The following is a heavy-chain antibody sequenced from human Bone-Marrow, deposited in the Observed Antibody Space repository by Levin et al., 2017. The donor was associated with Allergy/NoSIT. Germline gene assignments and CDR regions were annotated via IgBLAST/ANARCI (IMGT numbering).Heavy chain of an antibody. CDR2: ISWNSGSI. J-gene: IGHJ4*02. V-gene: IGHV3-9*01. CDR3: AKDILSVRSLPSAAPGERSYSPAAYFDY. D-gene: IGHD2-2*01. Sequence: GGSLRLSCAASGFTFDDYAMHWVRQAPGKGLEWVSGISWNSGSIGYADSVKGRFTISRDNAKNSLYLQMNSLRAEDTALYYCAKDILSVRSLPSAAPGERSYSPAAYFDYWGQGTLVTVSS. CDR1: GFTFDDYA.